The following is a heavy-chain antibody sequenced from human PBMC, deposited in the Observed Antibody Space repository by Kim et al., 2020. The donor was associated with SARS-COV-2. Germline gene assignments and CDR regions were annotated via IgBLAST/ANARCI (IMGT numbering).Heavy chain of an antibody. J-gene: IGHJ4*02. Sequence: GESLKISCQGSGYPFTSHWIGWARQIPGKGLELMGIINPDDSEVRYSPSFQGQVTISADKSSRTAYLQWSTLKASDTAIYYCARQGGTSTSWHVLAYWGQGTLVTVSS. CDR2: INPDDSEV. V-gene: IGHV5-51*01. CDR3: ARQGGTSTSWHVLAY. CDR1: GYPFTSHW. D-gene: IGHD6-13*01.